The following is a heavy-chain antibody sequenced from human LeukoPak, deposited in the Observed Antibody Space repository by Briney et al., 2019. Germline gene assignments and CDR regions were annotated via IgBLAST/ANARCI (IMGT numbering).Heavy chain of an antibody. Sequence: GGSLRLSCAASGFTFSSYGFHWVRQAPGKGLEWVASIRQGGGEKSYVDSVKGRFTISRDNTKSSLYLQINSLRAEDTAVYYCARDGTAAGLYFDLWGQGTLVTVSS. J-gene: IGHJ4*01. CDR2: IRQGGGEK. CDR1: GFTFSSYG. D-gene: IGHD6-13*01. V-gene: IGHV3-7*01. CDR3: ARDGTAAGLYFDL.